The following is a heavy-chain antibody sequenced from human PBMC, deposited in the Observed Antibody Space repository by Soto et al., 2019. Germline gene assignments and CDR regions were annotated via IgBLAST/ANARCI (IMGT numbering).Heavy chain of an antibody. CDR1: GFTFSSYA. D-gene: IGHD6-13*01. J-gene: IGHJ4*02. CDR2: ISGSGGST. CDR3: AKDHTIAAAGSQD. Sequence: GGSLRLSCAASGFTFSSYAMSWVRQAPGKGLEWVSAISGSGGSTYYAHSVKGRFTISRDNTKNTLYLQMNSLRAEDTAVYYCAKDHTIAAAGSQDWGQGTLVTVSS. V-gene: IGHV3-23*01.